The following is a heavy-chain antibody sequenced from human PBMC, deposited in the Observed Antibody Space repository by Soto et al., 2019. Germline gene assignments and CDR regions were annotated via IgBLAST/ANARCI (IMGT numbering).Heavy chain of an antibody. CDR2: FISILGVA. CDR3: ATRPHYGGSYRAFDI. V-gene: IGHV1-69*02. CDR1: GGTSNSYT. J-gene: IGHJ3*02. D-gene: IGHD1-26*01. Sequence: QVHLVQSGAEVKKPGSSVKVSCKASGGTSNSYTISWVRQAPGQGLEWVGRFISILGVANYAQNFQGRVTITADKSTSTAYMELSSLRSEDTAVYYCATRPHYGGSYRAFDIWGQGTKVTVSS.